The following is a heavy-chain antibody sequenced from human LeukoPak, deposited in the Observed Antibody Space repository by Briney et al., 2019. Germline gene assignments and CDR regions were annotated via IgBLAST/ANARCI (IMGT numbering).Heavy chain of an antibody. Sequence: SVKVSCKASGGTFSSYAISWVRQAPGQGLEWMGGIIPIFGTANYAQKFQGRVTITADESTSTAYMELSSLRSGDTAVYYCAILVVPAAIQFAYYYYMDVWGKGTTVTVSS. CDR2: IIPIFGTA. D-gene: IGHD2-2*02. V-gene: IGHV1-69*01. CDR3: AILVVPAAIQFAYYYYMDV. CDR1: GGTFSSYA. J-gene: IGHJ6*03.